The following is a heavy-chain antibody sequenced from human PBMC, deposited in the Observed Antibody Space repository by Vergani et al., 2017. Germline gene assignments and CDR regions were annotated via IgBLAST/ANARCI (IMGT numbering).Heavy chain of an antibody. CDR3: AKPRGYCSGGSCYGARRWAALDAFDI. J-gene: IGHJ3*02. Sequence: QVQLVESGGGVVQPGRSLRLSCAASGFTFSSYGMHWVRQAPGKGLEWVAVIWYDGSNKYYADSVKGRFTISRDNAKNSLYLQMNSLRAEDTALYYCAKPRGYCSGGSCYGARRWAALDAFDIWGQGTMVTVSS. CDR2: IWYDGSNK. CDR1: GFTFSSYG. V-gene: IGHV3-33*03. D-gene: IGHD2-15*01.